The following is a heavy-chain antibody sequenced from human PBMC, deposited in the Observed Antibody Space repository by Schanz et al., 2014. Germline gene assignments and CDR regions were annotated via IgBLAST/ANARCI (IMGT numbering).Heavy chain of an antibody. D-gene: IGHD3-16*01. CDR2: IIPIVDIT. V-gene: IGHV1-69*04. Sequence: QVQLVQSGAEVKKPGASVKVSCKASGYTFTSYGISWVRQAPGQGLEWMGRIIPIVDITNYAQKFLGRVTITADKSTSTAYMELKSLRSADTAVYYCATIGVNDYWRFGLDLWGQGTTATVSS. CDR3: ATIGVNDYWRFGLDL. J-gene: IGHJ6*02. CDR1: GYTFTSYG.